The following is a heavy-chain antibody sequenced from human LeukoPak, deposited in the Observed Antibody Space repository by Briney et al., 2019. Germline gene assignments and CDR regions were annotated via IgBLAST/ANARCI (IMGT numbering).Heavy chain of an antibody. CDR3: ARDHSGYDWAAFDF. Sequence: SQTLSLTCAISGDSVSSYRAAWNWIRQSPSRGLEWLGRTYYRSKWYNDYAPFVKSRININSDTSKNQFSLQLKSVTPEDTAVYYCARDHSGYDWAAFDFWGQGTILTVSS. D-gene: IGHD5-12*01. CDR1: GDSVSSYRAA. J-gene: IGHJ3*01. V-gene: IGHV6-1*01. CDR2: TYYRSKWYN.